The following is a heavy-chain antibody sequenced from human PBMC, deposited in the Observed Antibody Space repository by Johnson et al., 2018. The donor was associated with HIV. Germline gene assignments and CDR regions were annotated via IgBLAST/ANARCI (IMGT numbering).Heavy chain of an antibody. CDR2: ISWHSGGV. J-gene: IGHJ3*02. V-gene: IGHV3-20*04. D-gene: IGHD4-11*01. CDR3: AKDQWGYSNYDAFDI. Sequence: VQLVESGGGVVRPGGSLRLSCAASGFTFDDYGMSWVSQAPGKGLEWVSGISWHSGGVAYTDSVNGQFTSSRDNPESSLYLQMNSLRAEDTALYYCAKDQWGYSNYDAFDIWGQGTMVTVSS. CDR1: GFTFDDYG.